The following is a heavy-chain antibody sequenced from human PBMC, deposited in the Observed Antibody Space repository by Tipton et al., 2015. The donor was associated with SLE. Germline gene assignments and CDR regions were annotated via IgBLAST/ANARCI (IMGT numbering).Heavy chain of an antibody. CDR3: ARDGAMIVPRGSFDI. CDR2: IYTSGST. J-gene: IGHJ3*02. V-gene: IGHV4-4*07. Sequence: TLSLTCTVSGGSISSYYWSWFRQPAGKGLEWIGRIYTSGSTNYNPSLKSRVTMSVDTSKNQFSLKLSSATAADTAVYYCARDGAMIVPRGSFDIWGQGTMVTVSS. CDR1: GGSISSYY. D-gene: IGHD3-22*01.